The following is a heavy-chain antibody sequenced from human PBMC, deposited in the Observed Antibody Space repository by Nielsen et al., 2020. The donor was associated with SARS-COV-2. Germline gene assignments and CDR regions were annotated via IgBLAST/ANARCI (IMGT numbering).Heavy chain of an antibody. CDR3: ARGIAAAGTNWFDP. CDR1: GYTFTSYD. V-gene: IGHV1-8*01. D-gene: IGHD6-13*01. CDR2: MNPNSGNT. J-gene: IGHJ5*02. Sequence: ASVKVSCKASGYTFTSYDINWVRQATGQGLEWMGWMNPNSGNTGYAQKFQGRVTMTRNTSISTAYMELRSLRSDDTAVYYCARGIAAAGTNWFDPWGQGTLVTVSS.